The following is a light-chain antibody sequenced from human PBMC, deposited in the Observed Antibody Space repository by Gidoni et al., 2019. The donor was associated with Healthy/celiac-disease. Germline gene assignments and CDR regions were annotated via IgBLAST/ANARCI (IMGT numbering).Light chain of an antibody. CDR3: QQRSNWPPLT. CDR1: QSVSSY. CDR2: DAS. Sequence: EIVLTQSPATLSLSPGESATLSCRASQSVSSYLAWYHQKPGQAPRLLIYDASNRATGIPARFSGSGSGTDFTLTISSLETEDFAVYYCQQRSNWPPLTFGGGTKVEIK. V-gene: IGKV3-11*01. J-gene: IGKJ4*01.